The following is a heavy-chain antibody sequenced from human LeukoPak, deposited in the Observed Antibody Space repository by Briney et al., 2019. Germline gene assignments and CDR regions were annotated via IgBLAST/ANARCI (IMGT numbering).Heavy chain of an antibody. D-gene: IGHD6-19*01. V-gene: IGHV3-53*01. CDR3: ASWPGGWYGEDS. CDR1: GFTVGSNY. CDR2: IYSGGST. Sequence: GGSLRLSCAASGFTVGSNYMSWVRQAPGKGLEWVSVIYSGGSTYYADSVKGRFTISRDTPKNTLYLQMNSLRVEDTAVYYCASWPGGWYGEDSWGQGTLVTVSS. J-gene: IGHJ4*02.